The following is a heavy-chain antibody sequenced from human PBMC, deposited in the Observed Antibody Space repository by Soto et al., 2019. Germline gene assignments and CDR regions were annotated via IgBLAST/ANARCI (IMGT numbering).Heavy chain of an antibody. J-gene: IGHJ4*02. CDR2: IYSAGNT. CDR3: TSGHGYDSSGGYYFGY. CDR1: GFSISSSY. Sequence: GGSLRLSCATSGFSISSSYMNWVRQAPGKGLEWVSVIYSAGNTYYADSVRGRFTISRDSSKNTLYLQMTRLRAEDTALYFCTSGHGYDSSGGYYFGYWGQGTLVTVSS. D-gene: IGHD3-22*01. V-gene: IGHV3-53*01.